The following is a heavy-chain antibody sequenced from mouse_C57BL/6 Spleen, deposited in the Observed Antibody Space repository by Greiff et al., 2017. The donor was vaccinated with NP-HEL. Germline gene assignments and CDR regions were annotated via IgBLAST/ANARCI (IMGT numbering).Heavy chain of an antibody. J-gene: IGHJ3*01. CDR2: ISSGGDYI. Sequence: EVKLMESGEGLVKPGGSLKLSCAASGFTFSSYAMSWVRQTPEQRLEWVAYISSGGDYIYYADTVKGRFTISRDNARNTLYLQMSSLKSEDTAMYYCTRGSYDGPFAYWGQGTLVTVSA. CDR3: TRGSYDGPFAY. D-gene: IGHD2-3*01. CDR1: GFTFSSYA. V-gene: IGHV5-9-1*02.